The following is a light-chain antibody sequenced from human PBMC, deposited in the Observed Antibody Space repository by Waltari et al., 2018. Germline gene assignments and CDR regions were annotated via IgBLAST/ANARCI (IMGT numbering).Light chain of an antibody. CDR2: HTS. J-gene: IGKJ1*01. CDR1: QNIIKY. V-gene: IGKV3-20*01. Sequence: EIVLPHSPGTLSLSTGERATLSCRASQNIIKYLAWYQKKPGQAPRLLIYHTSIRAAGIPDRFSGSGSGTDFSLFISRLEPEDFAVYYCQHYVRLPATFGQGTKVEIK. CDR3: QHYVRLPAT.